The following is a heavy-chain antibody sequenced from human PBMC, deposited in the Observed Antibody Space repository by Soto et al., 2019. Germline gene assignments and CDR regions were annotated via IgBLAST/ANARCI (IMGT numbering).Heavy chain of an antibody. CDR2: ISGSGGST. D-gene: IGHD6-19*01. Sequence: GGSLRLSCAASGFTFRRYATSWVRQAPGKGLEWVATISGSGGSTYYADSVKGRFNFSRENSKSTLYLLLNSLRAEDTAVYYCARSGVAGTDYSYGLDVGGQGTTVTVSS. CDR1: GFTFRRYA. J-gene: IGHJ6*02. V-gene: IGHV3-23*01. CDR3: ARSGVAGTDYSYGLDV.